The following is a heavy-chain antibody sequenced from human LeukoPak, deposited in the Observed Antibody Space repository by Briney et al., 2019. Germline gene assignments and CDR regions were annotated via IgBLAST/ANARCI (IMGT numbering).Heavy chain of an antibody. CDR1: GGSISSYY. CDR2: IYTSGST. Sequence: SETLSLTCTVSGGSISSYYWSWIRQPAGKGLEWIGRIYTSGSTNYNPSLKSRVTMSVDTSKNQFSLKLSSVTAADTAVYYCARGPSDPSIAVADPPDYWGQGTLVTVSS. D-gene: IGHD6-19*01. J-gene: IGHJ4*02. CDR3: ARGPSDPSIAVADPPDY. V-gene: IGHV4-4*07.